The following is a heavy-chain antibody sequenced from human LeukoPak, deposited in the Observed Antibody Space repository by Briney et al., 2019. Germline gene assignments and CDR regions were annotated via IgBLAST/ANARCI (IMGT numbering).Heavy chain of an antibody. CDR2: INPNSGGT. J-gene: IGHJ3*02. CDR1: GYIFTGYY. V-gene: IGHV1-2*02. D-gene: IGHD1-26*01. CDR3: ARASGRNSDAFDI. Sequence: ASVKVSCKASGYIFTGYYMHWVRQAPGQGLEWMGWINPNSGGTNYAQNFQGRVTMTGDTSISTAYMELSRLRSDDTALYYCARASGRNSDAFDIWGQGTMVTVSS.